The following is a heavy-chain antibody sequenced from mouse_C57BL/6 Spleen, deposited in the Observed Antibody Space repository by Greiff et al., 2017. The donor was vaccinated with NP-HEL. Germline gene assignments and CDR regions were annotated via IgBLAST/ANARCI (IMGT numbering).Heavy chain of an antibody. Sequence: VQLQQSGAELVKPGASVKLSCTASGFNIKDYSMHWVKQRTEQGLEWIGRIDPEDGETKYAPKFPGKATITADTSSNTAYLQLSSLTSEDTAVYYCARWGYDGYYVLDYWGQGTTLTVSS. J-gene: IGHJ2*01. V-gene: IGHV14-2*01. CDR2: IDPEDGET. CDR3: ARWGYDGYYVLDY. CDR1: GFNIKDYS. D-gene: IGHD2-3*01.